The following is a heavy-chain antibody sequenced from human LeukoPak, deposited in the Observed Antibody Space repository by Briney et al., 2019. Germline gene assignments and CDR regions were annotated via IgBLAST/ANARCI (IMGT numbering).Heavy chain of an antibody. D-gene: IGHD5-12*01. CDR1: GGSVTTDY. Sequence: SETLSLTCTVSGGSVTTDYWSWIRQPPGQGLEWIGYFSYSGSTNYNPSLKSRVTISVDTSKNQYSLKLSSVSAAETAVYYCARGPLDSGYTYFDYWGQGTLVSVAS. CDR3: ARGPLDSGYTYFDY. J-gene: IGHJ4*02. V-gene: IGHV4-59*02. CDR2: FSYSGST.